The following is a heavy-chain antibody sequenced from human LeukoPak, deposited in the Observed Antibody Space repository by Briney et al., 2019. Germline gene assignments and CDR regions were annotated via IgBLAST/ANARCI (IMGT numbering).Heavy chain of an antibody. CDR1: GFTFSSYW. Sequence: GGSLRLSCAASGFTFSSYWMSWVRQAPGKGLEWVSGINWNGGSTGFADSVKGRFTISRDNAKISMYLQMNSLRAEDTALYYCARGRCSGGSCYNAFDIWGQGTMVTVSS. V-gene: IGHV3-20*04. CDR2: INWNGGST. D-gene: IGHD2-15*01. J-gene: IGHJ3*02. CDR3: ARGRCSGGSCYNAFDI.